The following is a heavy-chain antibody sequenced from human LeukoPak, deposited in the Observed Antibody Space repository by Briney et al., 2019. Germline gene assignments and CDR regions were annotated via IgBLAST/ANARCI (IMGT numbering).Heavy chain of an antibody. D-gene: IGHD3-22*01. CDR1: GFTFSSYW. Sequence: GGSLRLSCAASGFTFSSYWMHWVRQAPGKGLVWVSRINSDGSSTSYADSVKGRLTISRDNAKNTLYLQMNSLRAEDTAVYYCARGNYYDSSGYSLGYWGQGTLVTVSS. CDR2: INSDGSST. J-gene: IGHJ4*02. CDR3: ARGNYYDSSGYSLGY. V-gene: IGHV3-74*01.